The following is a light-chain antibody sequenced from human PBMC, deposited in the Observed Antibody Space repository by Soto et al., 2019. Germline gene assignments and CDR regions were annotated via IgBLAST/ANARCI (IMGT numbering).Light chain of an antibody. J-gene: IGLJ2*01. CDR1: SSDIGGYNF. CDR2: DVT. Sequence: QSALTQPPSASGSPGQSVTISCTGTSSDIGGYNFVSWYQQHPGKAPKLMIYDVTKRPSGVPDRFSGSKSGNTASLTVSGLQAEDEADYYCASYGGVNNLIFGGGTKVTVL. V-gene: IGLV2-8*01. CDR3: ASYGGVNNLI.